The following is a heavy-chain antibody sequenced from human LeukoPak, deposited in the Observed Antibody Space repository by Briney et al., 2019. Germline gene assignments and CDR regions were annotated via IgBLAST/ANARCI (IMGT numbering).Heavy chain of an antibody. J-gene: IGHJ4*02. CDR3: ARGRGYYNTTSSYYTYYFDY. CDR1: GYSFTNYY. D-gene: IGHD3-22*01. CDR2: INPSGGST. Sequence: ASVKVSCKASGYSFTNYYMYWVRQAPGQGLGWMGVINPSGGSTSYAQKFQGRVILTSDTSTSAVYMELSSLRSEDTAEYYCARGRGYYNTTSSYYTYYFDYWGQGTLVTVSS. V-gene: IGHV1-46*01.